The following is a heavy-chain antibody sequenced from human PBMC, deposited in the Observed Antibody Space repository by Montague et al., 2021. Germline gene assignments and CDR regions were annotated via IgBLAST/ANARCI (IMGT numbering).Heavy chain of an antibody. Sequence: SETLSLTCTVSGDSISSYKWNWIRQPPGKGLEWIGYIYYSGSTNYNHSLKSRVTMSVDTPRNQFSLELSSVTAADTAMSYCARGWSDFDFWGHGRMVTVSS. CDR2: IYYSGST. V-gene: IGHV4-59*01. CDR3: ARGWSDFDF. D-gene: IGHD1-26*01. J-gene: IGHJ3*01. CDR1: GDSISSYK.